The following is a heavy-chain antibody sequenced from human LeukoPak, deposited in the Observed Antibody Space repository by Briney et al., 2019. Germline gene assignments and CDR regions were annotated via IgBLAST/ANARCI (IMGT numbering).Heavy chain of an antibody. J-gene: IGHJ4*02. CDR2: IIPIFGTA. Sequence: GSSVKVPCKASGGTFSSYAISWVRQAPGQGLEWMGGIIPIFGTANYAQKFQGRVTITADESTSTAYMELSSLRSEDTAVYYCATLRDTAMVNNYYFDYWGQGTLVTVSS. CDR1: GGTFSSYA. CDR3: ATLRDTAMVNNYYFDY. D-gene: IGHD5-18*01. V-gene: IGHV1-69*01.